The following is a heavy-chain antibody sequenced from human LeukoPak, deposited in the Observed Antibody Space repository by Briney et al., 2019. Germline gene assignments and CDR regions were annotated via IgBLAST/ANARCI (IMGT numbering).Heavy chain of an antibody. D-gene: IGHD1-26*01. CDR3: AKEGAHGSGFDR. CDR2: ISRNSGSI. J-gene: IGHJ3*02. Sequence: GRSLRLSCAASGFTFDNYGMHWVRQAPGKGLEWVSGISRNSGSIGYADSVKGRSTISRDSAKNSLYLQVNSLRADDTALYYGAKEGAHGSGFDRWGQGTMVTVSS. V-gene: IGHV3-9*01. CDR1: GFTFDNYG.